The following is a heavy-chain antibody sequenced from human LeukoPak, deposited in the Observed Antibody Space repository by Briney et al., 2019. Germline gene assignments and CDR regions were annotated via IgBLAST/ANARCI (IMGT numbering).Heavy chain of an antibody. CDR1: GFTFSSYA. J-gene: IGHJ4*02. CDR3: ARGNSAKWIVVAGTFDY. V-gene: IGHV3-30-3*01. Sequence: GGSLRLSCAASGFTFSSYAMHWVRQAPGKGLEWVAVMSYDGSNKYYADSVKGRFTISRDNSKNTLYLQMNSLRAEDTAVYYCARGNSAKWIVVAGTFDYWGQGTLVTVSS. D-gene: IGHD6-19*01. CDR2: MSYDGSNK.